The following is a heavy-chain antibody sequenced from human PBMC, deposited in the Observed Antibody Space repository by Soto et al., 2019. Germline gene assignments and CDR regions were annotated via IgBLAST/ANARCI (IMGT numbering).Heavy chain of an antibody. D-gene: IGHD6-6*01. CDR2: ISSNGGST. Sequence: GGSLRLSCSASGFTFSSYAMHWVRQAPGKGLEYVSAISSNGGSTYYADSVKGRFTISRDNSKNTLYLQMSSLRAEDTAVYYCVKDSEYSSSEGDAFDIWGQGTMVTVSS. J-gene: IGHJ3*02. CDR1: GFTFSSYA. V-gene: IGHV3-64D*08. CDR3: VKDSEYSSSEGDAFDI.